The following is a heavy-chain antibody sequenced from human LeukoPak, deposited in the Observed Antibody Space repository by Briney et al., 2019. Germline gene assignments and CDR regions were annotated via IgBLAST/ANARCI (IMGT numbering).Heavy chain of an antibody. CDR2: INHSGST. J-gene: IGHJ4*02. CDR1: GGSFSGYY. V-gene: IGHV4-34*01. Sequence: SETLSLTCAVYGGSFSGYYWSWIRQPPGKGLEWIGEINHSGSTNYNPSLKSRVTISVDTSKNQFSLKLSSVTAADTAVYYCARLPNYYDSRQHKFDYWGQGTLVTFSS. D-gene: IGHD3-22*01. CDR3: ARLPNYYDSRQHKFDY.